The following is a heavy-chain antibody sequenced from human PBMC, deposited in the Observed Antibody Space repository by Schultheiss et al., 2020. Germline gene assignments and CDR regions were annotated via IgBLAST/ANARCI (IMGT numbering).Heavy chain of an antibody. CDR2: IYHSGST. D-gene: IGHD6-13*01. V-gene: IGHV4-39*07. J-gene: IGHJ6*02. CDR3: ARVKGGAAAGNYYYYGMDV. CDR1: GGSISSGSYY. Sequence: SQTLSLTCTVSGGSISSGSYYWSWIRQPPGKGLEWIGEIYHSGSTNYNPSLKSRVTISVDTSKNQFSLRLTSVTAADTAVYYCARVKGGAAAGNYYYYGMDVWGQGTTVTVSS.